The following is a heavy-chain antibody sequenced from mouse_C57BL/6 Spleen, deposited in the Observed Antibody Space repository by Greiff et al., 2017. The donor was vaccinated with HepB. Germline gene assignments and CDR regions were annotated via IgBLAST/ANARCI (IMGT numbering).Heavy chain of an antibody. Sequence: EVQGVESGGDLVKPGGSLKLSCAASGFTFSSYGMSWVRQTPDKRLEWVATISSGGSYTYYPDSVKGRFTISRDNAKNTLYLQMSSLKSEDTAMYYCARSSTVVATSGVYFDYWGQGTTLTVSS. CDR1: GFTFSSYG. J-gene: IGHJ2*01. CDR2: ISSGGSYT. CDR3: ARSSTVVATSGVYFDY. D-gene: IGHD1-1*01. V-gene: IGHV5-6*01.